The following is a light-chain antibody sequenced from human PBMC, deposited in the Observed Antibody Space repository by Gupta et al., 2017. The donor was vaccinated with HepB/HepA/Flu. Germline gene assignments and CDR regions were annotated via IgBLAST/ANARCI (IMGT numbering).Light chain of an antibody. V-gene: IGLV2-23*02. CDR3: CSVTGSNSVV. J-gene: IGLJ2*01. Sequence: SALTQPASVSGSPGRSITISCTGTKSDIGTYNLVSWYQQHPGKAPKLILFEVNERPSGVSNRFSGSKSGYTASLTISGLQAEDDADYYCCSVTGSNSVVFGGGTKLTVL. CDR1: KSDIGTYNL. CDR2: EVN.